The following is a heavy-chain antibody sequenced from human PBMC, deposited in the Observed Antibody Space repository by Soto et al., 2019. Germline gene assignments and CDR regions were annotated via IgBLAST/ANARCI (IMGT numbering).Heavy chain of an antibody. CDR1: GFTFSSYG. CDR2: ISYDGSNK. Sequence: QVQLVESGGGVVQPGRSLRLSCAASGFTFSSYGMHRVRQAPGKGLERVAVISYDGSNKYYADSVKGRFTSSRDNSKNTLYLQMNSLRAEDTAVYYCAKNSNQLHPYYYYYGMDVCGQGTTVTASS. J-gene: IGHJ6*02. D-gene: IGHD1-7*01. CDR3: AKNSNQLHPYYYYYGMDV. V-gene: IGHV3-30*18.